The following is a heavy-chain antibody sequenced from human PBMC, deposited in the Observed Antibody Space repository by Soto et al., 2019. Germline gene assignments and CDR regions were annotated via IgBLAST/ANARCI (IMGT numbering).Heavy chain of an antibody. Sequence: QVQLQESGPGLVKPSQTLSLTCTVSGGSISSGGYYWSWIRQHPGKGLEWIGYIYYSGSTYYNPSIKSRVTISVDTSKNQFSLKLSSVTAADTAVYYCARAGDGDIVVVPAAKGGYFDYWGQGTLVTVSS. J-gene: IGHJ4*02. CDR1: GGSISSGGYY. CDR2: IYYSGST. CDR3: ARAGDGDIVVVPAAKGGYFDY. D-gene: IGHD2-2*01. V-gene: IGHV4-31*03.